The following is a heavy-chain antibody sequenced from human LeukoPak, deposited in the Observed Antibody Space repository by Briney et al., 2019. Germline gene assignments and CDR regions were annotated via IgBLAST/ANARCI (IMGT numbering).Heavy chain of an antibody. D-gene: IGHD4-17*01. J-gene: IGHJ4*02. CDR1: GDSVSSNSAA. CDR3: ARDQTKRKWTTVTNAFDY. CDR2: TYYRSKWYN. V-gene: IGHV6-1*01. Sequence: SQTLSLTCAISGDSVSSNSAAWNWIRQSPSRGLEWLGRTYYRSKWYNDYAVSVKSRITINPDTSKNQFSLQLNSVTPEDTAVYYCARDQTKRKWTTVTNAFDYWGQGTLVTVSS.